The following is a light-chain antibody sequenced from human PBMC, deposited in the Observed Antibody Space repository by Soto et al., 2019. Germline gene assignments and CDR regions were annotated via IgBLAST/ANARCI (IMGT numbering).Light chain of an antibody. J-gene: IGLJ3*02. Sequence: QSVLTQPPSASGTPGQRVTISCSGSSSNIGSNTVNWYQQLPGTAPKLLIYSNNQRPSGVPDRFSGSKSGTSASLAIRGLQADDEAEYYCAAWYDGLNGWELGGETKVTVL. CDR2: SNN. V-gene: IGLV1-44*01. CDR3: AAWYDGLNGWE. CDR1: SSNIGSNT.